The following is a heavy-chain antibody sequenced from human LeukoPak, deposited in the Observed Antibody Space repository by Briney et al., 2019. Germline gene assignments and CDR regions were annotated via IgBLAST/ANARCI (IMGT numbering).Heavy chain of an antibody. CDR3: ARDREDLDP. CDR2: INPSGGST. CDR1: GYTFTGYY. D-gene: IGHD3-10*01. J-gene: IGHJ5*02. Sequence: ASVKVSCKASGYTFTGYYVHWVRQAPGQGLEWVGIINPSGGSTSYAQKFQGRVTRTRDTSTSTVYMELSSLRSEDTAVYYCARDREDLDPWGQGTLVTVSS. V-gene: IGHV1-46*01.